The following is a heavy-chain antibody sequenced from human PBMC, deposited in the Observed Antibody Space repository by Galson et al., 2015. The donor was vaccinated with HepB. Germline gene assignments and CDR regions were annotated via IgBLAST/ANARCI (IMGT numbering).Heavy chain of an antibody. J-gene: IGHJ4*02. D-gene: IGHD3-10*01. CDR1: GDSVSTNIGA. Sequence: CAISGDSVSTNIGAWNWIRQSPSRGLEWLGRTYYRSQWYNGYAVSVKGRITINPDTSKNQFSLQLNSVTPEDTAVYYCARSPNYSGSGSYGGPLDYWGQGTLVTVSS. CDR2: TYYRSQWYN. CDR3: ARSPNYSGSGSYGGPLDY. V-gene: IGHV6-1*01.